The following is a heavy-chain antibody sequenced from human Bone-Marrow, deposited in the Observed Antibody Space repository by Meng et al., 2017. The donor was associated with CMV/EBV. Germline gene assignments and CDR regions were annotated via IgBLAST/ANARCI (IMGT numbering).Heavy chain of an antibody. J-gene: IGHJ4*02. V-gene: IGHV3-15*01. CDR3: TTVGQYRADYYFDY. CDR2: IYSKADGETT. D-gene: IGHD1-26*01. CDR1: GFTFSHAS. Sequence: GESLKISCAASGFTFSHASLSWVRQAPGKGLEWVGRIYSKADGETTDYAAPVKGRFNISRDDSKNTLYLQMNSLKTEDTAVYFCTTVGQYRADYYFDYWGPGTLVTVSS.